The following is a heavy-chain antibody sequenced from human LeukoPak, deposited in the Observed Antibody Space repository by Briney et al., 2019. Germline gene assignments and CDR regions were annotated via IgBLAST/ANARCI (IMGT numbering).Heavy chain of an antibody. Sequence: PVKVSFKASGGTFSSYAISWVRQAPGQGLEWMGGIIPIFGTANYAQKFQGRVTITGDESTSTAYMELSSLRSEDTAVYYCARAGSKYSTSYHTERRSGIDYWGQGTLVTVSS. D-gene: IGHD2-2*01. CDR3: ARAGSKYSTSYHTERRSGIDY. V-gene: IGHV1-69*13. CDR1: GGTFSSYA. J-gene: IGHJ4*02. CDR2: IIPIFGTA.